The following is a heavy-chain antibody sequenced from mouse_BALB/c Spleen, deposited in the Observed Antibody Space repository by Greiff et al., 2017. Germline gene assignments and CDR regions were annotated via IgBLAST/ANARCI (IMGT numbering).Heavy chain of an antibody. Sequence: EVKLVESGAELVRPGALVKLSCKASGFNIKDYYMHWVKQRPEQGLEWIGWIDPENGNTIYDPKFQGKASITADTSSNTAYLQLSSLTSEDTAVYYCARTSFAYWGQGTLVTVSA. CDR3: ARTSFAY. CDR2: IDPENGNT. J-gene: IGHJ3*01. CDR1: GFNIKDYY. V-gene: IGHV14-1*02.